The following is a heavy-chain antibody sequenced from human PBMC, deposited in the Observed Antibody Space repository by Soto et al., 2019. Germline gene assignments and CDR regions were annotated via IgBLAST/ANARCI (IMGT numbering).Heavy chain of an antibody. V-gene: IGHV3-23*01. J-gene: IGHJ3*02. CDR1: GFICSSYE. D-gene: IGHD1-1*01. CDR2: ILVDGRT. CDR3: AKATATGGGAFDI. Sequence: SCAASGFICSSYEMSWVRQAPGKGLEWVSTILVDGRTFYVDSVKGRFTISRDSSQNTVYLQMNSLTAGDTALYYCAKATATGGGAFDICGQGTMVTVSS.